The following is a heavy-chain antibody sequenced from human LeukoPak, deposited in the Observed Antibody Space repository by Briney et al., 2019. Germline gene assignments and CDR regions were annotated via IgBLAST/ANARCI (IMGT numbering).Heavy chain of an antibody. Sequence: GVSLRLSCAASGFTFSSYEMNWVRQAPGKGLEWVSYISSSGTTIYYADSVKGRFTISRDNAKNSLYLQMNSLRAEDTAVYYCARDSCPYYYDSSGYPNAFDYWGQGTLVTVSS. V-gene: IGHV3-48*03. CDR3: ARDSCPYYYDSSGYPNAFDY. D-gene: IGHD3-22*01. J-gene: IGHJ4*02. CDR2: ISSSGTTI. CDR1: GFTFSSYE.